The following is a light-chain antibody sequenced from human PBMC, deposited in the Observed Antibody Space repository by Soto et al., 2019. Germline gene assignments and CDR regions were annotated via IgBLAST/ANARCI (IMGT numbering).Light chain of an antibody. CDR1: QGISNY. CDR2: AAS. J-gene: IGKJ5*01. CDR3: QQYENLVT. Sequence: DIQMTQSPSSLSASVGDRVTITCRASQGISNYLAWYQQKPGKVPKLLIYAASNLETGVPSRFSGSGSGTDFSFSISSLQPEDIATYYCQQYENLVTFGQGTRLENK. V-gene: IGKV1-33*01.